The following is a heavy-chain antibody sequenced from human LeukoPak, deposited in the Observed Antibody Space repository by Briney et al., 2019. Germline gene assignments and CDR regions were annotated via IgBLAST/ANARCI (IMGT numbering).Heavy chain of an antibody. CDR2: IMPLFNTA. V-gene: IGHV1-69*05. CDR1: GYTFTSYD. Sequence: ASVKVSCKASGYTFTSYDIYWVRQATGQGLEWMGGIMPLFNTANYAQQFQGRVTITTDESTSTAYMELSSLRFEDTAMYYCARVDRYHYYLDVWGEGTTVTVSS. J-gene: IGHJ6*03. CDR3: ARVDRYHYYLDV.